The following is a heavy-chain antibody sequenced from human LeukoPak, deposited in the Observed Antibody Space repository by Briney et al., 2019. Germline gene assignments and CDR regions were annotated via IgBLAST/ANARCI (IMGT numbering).Heavy chain of an antibody. CDR1: GFTFSNAW. V-gene: IGHV3-15*01. J-gene: IGHJ3*02. Sequence: GGSLRLSCAASGFTFSNAWMSWVRQAPGKGLEWVGRIKSKTDGGTTDYAAPVKGRFTISRDDSKNTLYLQMNSLRAEDTAVYYCAFLGSYVADAFDIWGQGTMVTVSS. D-gene: IGHD1-26*01. CDR2: IKSKTDGGTT. CDR3: AFLGSYVADAFDI.